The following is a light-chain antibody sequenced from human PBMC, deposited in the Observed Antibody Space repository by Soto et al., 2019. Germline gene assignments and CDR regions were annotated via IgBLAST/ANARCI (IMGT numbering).Light chain of an antibody. CDR1: SSNIGAGYD. V-gene: IGLV1-40*01. J-gene: IGLJ2*01. Sequence: QSVLTQPPSVSGAPGQRVTISCTGSSSNIGAGYDVHWYQQLPGTAPKLLIYGNSNRPSGVPDRFSCSKSGTSASLAITGLQAEDEADYYCQSYDSSLRGSRVFGGGTKRTVL. CDR2: GNS. CDR3: QSYDSSLRGSRV.